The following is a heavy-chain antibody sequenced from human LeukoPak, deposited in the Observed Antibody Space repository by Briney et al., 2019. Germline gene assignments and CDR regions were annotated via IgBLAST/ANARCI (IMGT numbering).Heavy chain of an antibody. Sequence: SGPTLVNPTQTLTLTCTFSGFSLSTSGVGVGWIRQPPGKALEWLALIYWDDDKRYSPSLKSRLTITQDTSKNQVVLTMTNMDPVDTATYYCAHSRTDYGSGSYGFYYYGMDVWGKGTTVTVSS. CDR3: AHSRTDYGSGSYGFYYYGMDV. V-gene: IGHV2-5*02. D-gene: IGHD3-10*01. CDR2: IYWDDDK. CDR1: GFSLSTSGVG. J-gene: IGHJ6*04.